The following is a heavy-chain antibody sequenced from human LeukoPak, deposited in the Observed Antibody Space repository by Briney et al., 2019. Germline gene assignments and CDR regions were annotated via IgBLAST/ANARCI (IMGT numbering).Heavy chain of an antibody. CDR1: GFTFSSYA. CDR2: ISGSGGST. V-gene: IGHV3-23*01. Sequence: GGSLRLSCAASGFTFSSYAMSWVRQAPGKGLEWVSAISGSGGSTYYADSVKGRFTISRDNSKNTLYLQMNSLRAEDTAVYYCAKDERSLWSGYLDSWGQGTLVTVSS. D-gene: IGHD3-3*01. J-gene: IGHJ5*01. CDR3: AKDERSLWSGYLDS.